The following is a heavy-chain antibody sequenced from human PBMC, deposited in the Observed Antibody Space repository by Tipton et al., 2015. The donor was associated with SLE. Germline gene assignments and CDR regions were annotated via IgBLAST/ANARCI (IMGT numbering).Heavy chain of an antibody. D-gene: IGHD2-21*01. CDR1: GYTFTSYD. CDR2: MNPNSGNT. V-gene: IGHV1-8*01. CDR3: ATNKNIVVAAGDYYYGMDV. Sequence: QVQLVQSGAEVKKPGASVKVSCKASGYTFTSYDINWVRQATGQGLEWMGWMNPNSGNTGYAQKFQGRVTMTRNTSISTAYMELSSLRSEDTAVYYCATNKNIVVAAGDYYYGMDVWGQGTTVTVSS. J-gene: IGHJ6*02.